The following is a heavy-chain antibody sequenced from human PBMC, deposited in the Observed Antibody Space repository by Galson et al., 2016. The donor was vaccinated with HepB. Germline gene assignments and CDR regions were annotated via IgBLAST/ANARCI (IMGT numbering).Heavy chain of an antibody. J-gene: IGHJ6*02. Sequence: SLRLSCAASGFTFTTYTMNWVRQAPGQGLEWVSSISSNSDTYYTDSLKGRFTISRDNAKNSLYLQMNSLRAEDTAVYYCVVGSGTYFPNGMDVWGQGTTVIVS. D-gene: IGHD1-26*01. CDR3: VVGSGTYFPNGMDV. CDR2: ISSNSDT. CDR1: GFTFTTYT. V-gene: IGHV3-21*01.